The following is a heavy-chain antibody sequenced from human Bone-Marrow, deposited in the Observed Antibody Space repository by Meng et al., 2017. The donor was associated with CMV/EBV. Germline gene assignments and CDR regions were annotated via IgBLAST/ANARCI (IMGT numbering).Heavy chain of an antibody. Sequence: GESLKISCTASGFTFGDYAMSWIRQAPGKGLEWVSYISSSGSTIYYADSVKGRFTISRDNAKNSLYLQMNSLRAEDTAVYYCASIMSPGYCSSTSCSVDYYYGMDVWGQGTTVTVSS. CDR1: GFTFGDYA. V-gene: IGHV3-11*04. D-gene: IGHD2-2*01. J-gene: IGHJ6*02. CDR2: ISSSGSTI. CDR3: ASIMSPGYCSSTSCSVDYYYGMDV.